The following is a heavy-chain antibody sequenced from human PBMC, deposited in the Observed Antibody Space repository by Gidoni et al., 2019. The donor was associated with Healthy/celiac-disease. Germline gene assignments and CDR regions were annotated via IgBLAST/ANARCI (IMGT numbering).Heavy chain of an antibody. V-gene: IGHV4-34*01. Sequence: QVQLQQWGAGLLKPSETLSLTCAVYGGSFSGYYWSWIRQPPGKGLEWIGEINHSGSTNYNPSLKSRVTISVDTSKNQFSLKLSSVTAADTAVYYCAREQAYYDFWSGYYKVHRPFDYWGQGTLVTVSS. CDR3: AREQAYYDFWSGYYKVHRPFDY. CDR1: GGSFSGYY. D-gene: IGHD3-3*01. CDR2: INHSGST. J-gene: IGHJ4*02.